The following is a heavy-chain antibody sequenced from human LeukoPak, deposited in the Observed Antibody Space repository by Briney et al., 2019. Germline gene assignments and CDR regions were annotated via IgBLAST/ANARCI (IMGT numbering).Heavy chain of an antibody. CDR2: IYTSGST. D-gene: IGHD2-2*01. CDR1: GGSISSYY. J-gene: IGHJ4*02. CDR3: ARDCSSTSCYRYYFDY. V-gene: IGHV4-4*07. Sequence: SETLSLTCTVSGGSISSYYWSWIRQPAGKGLEWIGRIYTSGSTNYNPSLTSRVTMSVDTSQNQFSLKLSSVTAADTAVYYCARDCSSTSCYRYYFDYWGQGTLVTVSS.